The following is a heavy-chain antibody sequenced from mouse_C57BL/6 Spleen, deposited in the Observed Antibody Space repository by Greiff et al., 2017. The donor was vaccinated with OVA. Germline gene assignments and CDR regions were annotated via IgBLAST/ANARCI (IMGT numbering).Heavy chain of an antibody. CDR2: IWTGGGT. D-gene: IGHD3-3*01. CDR1: GFSLTSYA. J-gene: IGHJ1*03. CDR3: SRTPGDGWYVDV. Sequence: QVQLKESGPGLVAPSQSLSITCNVSGFSLTSYAISWVRPPPGKGLEWLGVIWTGGGTHYNSALKSRLSISKDNSKMQVFVKMNSLQTDDTARYYCSRTPGDGWYVDVWGTGTTVTVSS. V-gene: IGHV2-9-1*01.